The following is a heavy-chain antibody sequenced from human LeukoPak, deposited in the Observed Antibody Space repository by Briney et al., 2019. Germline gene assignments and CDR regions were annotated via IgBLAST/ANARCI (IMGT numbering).Heavy chain of an antibody. Sequence: GGSLRLSCPASGFTFSSYSMNWVRQAPGKGLEWVSSISSSSSYIYYADSVKGRFTISRDNAKNSLYLQMNSLRAEDTAVYYCARVVGITMVRGVPYFDYWGQGTLVTVSS. V-gene: IGHV3-21*01. CDR3: ARVVGITMVRGVPYFDY. J-gene: IGHJ4*02. D-gene: IGHD3-10*01. CDR2: ISSSSSYI. CDR1: GFTFSSYS.